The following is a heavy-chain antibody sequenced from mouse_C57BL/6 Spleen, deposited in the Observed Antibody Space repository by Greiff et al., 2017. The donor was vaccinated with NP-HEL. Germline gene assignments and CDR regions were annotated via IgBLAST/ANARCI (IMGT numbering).Heavy chain of an antibody. CDR1: GFSLTSYG. CDR3: ARLLRSYWYFDV. Sequence: QVQLQQSGPGLVQPSQSLSITCTVSGFSLTSYGVHWVRQSPGKGLEWLGVIWSGGSTDYNAAFISRLSISKDNSKSQVFFKMNSLQADDTAIYYCARLLRSYWYFDVWGTGTTVTVSS. V-gene: IGHV2-2*01. D-gene: IGHD1-1*01. CDR2: IWSGGST. J-gene: IGHJ1*03.